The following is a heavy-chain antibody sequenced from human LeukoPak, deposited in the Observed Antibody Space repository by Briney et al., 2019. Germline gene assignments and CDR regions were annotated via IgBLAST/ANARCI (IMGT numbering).Heavy chain of an antibody. CDR2: VYFSGIT. J-gene: IGHJ4*02. V-gene: IGHV4-39*07. D-gene: IGHD3-22*01. CDR1: NGSISSSAYY. Sequence: SETLSLTCTVSNGSISSSAYYWGWVRQSPGKGLQWIGSVYFSGITYYNESLKSRLTISVDTSKNQFSLKLSPVTAADTAVYYCARARDYYDSSGYYYGWYYFDYWGQGTLVTVSS. CDR3: ARARDYYDSSGYYYGWYYFDY.